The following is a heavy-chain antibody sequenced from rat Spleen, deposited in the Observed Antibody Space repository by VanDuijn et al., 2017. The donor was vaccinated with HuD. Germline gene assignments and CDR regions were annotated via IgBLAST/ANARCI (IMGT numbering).Heavy chain of an antibody. D-gene: IGHD1-1*01. CDR3: ATFTYWYFDF. V-gene: IGHV5-7*01. CDR1: GFTFSDHN. Sequence: EVQLVESGGGLVQPGRSLKLSCAALGFTFSDHNMAWVRQAPKKGLEWVATISYDGRSTYYRDSVKGRFTISRENAKSTLYLQMDSLRSEDTATYYCATFTYWYFDFWGPGTMVTVSS. CDR2: ISYDGRST. J-gene: IGHJ1*01.